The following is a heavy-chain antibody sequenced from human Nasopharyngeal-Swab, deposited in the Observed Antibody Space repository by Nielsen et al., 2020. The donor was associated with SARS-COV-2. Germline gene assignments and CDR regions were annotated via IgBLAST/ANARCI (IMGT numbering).Heavy chain of an antibody. J-gene: IGHJ4*02. Sequence: LKISCAASGFTFSSYAMHWVRQAPGKGLEWVAVISYDGSNKYYADSVKGLFTISRDNSKNTLYLQMNSLRAEDTAVYYCARDEGGGWRPWGQGTLVNVSS. CDR2: ISYDGSNK. CDR1: GFTFSSYA. CDR3: ARDEGGGWRP. D-gene: IGHD6-19*01. V-gene: IGHV3-30-3*01.